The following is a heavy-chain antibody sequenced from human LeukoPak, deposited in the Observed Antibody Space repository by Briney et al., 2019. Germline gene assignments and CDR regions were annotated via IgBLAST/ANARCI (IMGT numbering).Heavy chain of an antibody. CDR1: GFTFSSYA. CDR3: AREWAENYYSPYYFDY. V-gene: IGHV3-23*01. CDR2: ISGSGGST. Sequence: GGSLRLSCAASGFTFSSYAMSWVRQAPGKGLEWVSAISGSGGSTYYADSVKGRFTISRDNSKNTLYLQMNSLRAEDTAVYYCAREWAENYYSPYYFDYWGQGTLVTVSS. J-gene: IGHJ4*02. D-gene: IGHD1-26*01.